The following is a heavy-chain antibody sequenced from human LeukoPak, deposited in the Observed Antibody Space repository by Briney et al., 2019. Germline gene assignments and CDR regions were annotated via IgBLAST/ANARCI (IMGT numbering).Heavy chain of an antibody. J-gene: IGHJ4*02. V-gene: IGHV4-30-2*01. CDR1: GGSISSGGYS. CDR3: ARAYSSSWYTIDY. Sequence: PSQTLSLTCAVSGGSISSGGYSWRWIRQPPGKGLESIGYIYHSGSTYYNPSLKSRVTISVDRSKNQFSLKLSSVTAADTAVYYCARAYSSSWYTIDYWGQGTLVTVSS. CDR2: IYHSGST. D-gene: IGHD6-13*01.